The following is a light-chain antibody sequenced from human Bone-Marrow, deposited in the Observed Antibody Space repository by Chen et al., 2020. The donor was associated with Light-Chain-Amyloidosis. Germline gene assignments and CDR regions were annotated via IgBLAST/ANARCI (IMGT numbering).Light chain of an antibody. CDR3: QQYYRSPLT. V-gene: IGKV1-5*03. J-gene: IGKJ4*01. CDR1: QNIDDW. CDR2: RAA. Sequence: DIQMTQSPSTLSASVGDRVTITCRASQNIDDWLAWYQQIPGKAPKVLIYRAASLESGVPSRFSGSGFGTDFTLTIDSLQRDDFATDHCQQYYRSPLTFGGGTKVEVK.